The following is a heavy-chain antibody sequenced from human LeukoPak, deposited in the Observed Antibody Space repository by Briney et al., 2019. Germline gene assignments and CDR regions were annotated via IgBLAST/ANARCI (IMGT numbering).Heavy chain of an antibody. V-gene: IGHV4-39*07. CDR1: GGSISSSRYY. J-gene: IGHJ4*02. CDR2: MYYGGIA. D-gene: IGHD3-10*01. CDR3: ATEDTSIGGFDY. Sequence: SETLSLTCTVSGGSISSSRYYWGWIRQPPGKGLEWIGSMYYGGIAYYNPSLESRVTISVDTSKNRFSLNLSSVTAADTAVYYCATEDTSIGGFDYWGQGTLVTVSS.